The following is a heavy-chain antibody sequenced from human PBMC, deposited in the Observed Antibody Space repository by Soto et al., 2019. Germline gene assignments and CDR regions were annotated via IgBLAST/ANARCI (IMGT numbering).Heavy chain of an antibody. D-gene: IGHD5-12*01. J-gene: IGHJ4*02. CDR3: ASDSPSGSTFSGYDAIDS. V-gene: IGHV1-69*02. CDR1: GGAFTNDI. Sequence: QVQLVQSGAEVKKPGSSVKVSCKASGGAFTNDIITWVRQAPGQGLEWMGRIIPLLDITNYAQKFQGRVTITADKXTXTXXMEQNSLISEDTAVYYCASDSPSGSTFSGYDAIDSWGQGTLVTVSS. CDR2: IIPLLDIT.